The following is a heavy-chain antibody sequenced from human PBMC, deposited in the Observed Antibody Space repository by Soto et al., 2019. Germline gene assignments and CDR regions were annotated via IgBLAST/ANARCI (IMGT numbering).Heavy chain of an antibody. CDR2: FGPEDGNT. Sequence: ASVKVSFKVSGYTLTELCMHWLRQAPGKGLEWMGCFGPEDGNTIYAQKFQGRVTMTEDTSTDTAYMELSSLRSEDTAVYYCATVIAVAGPGGWFDPWAQGTLVTFS. CDR3: ATVIAVAGPGGWFDP. J-gene: IGHJ5*02. V-gene: IGHV1-24*01. D-gene: IGHD6-19*01. CDR1: GYTLTELC.